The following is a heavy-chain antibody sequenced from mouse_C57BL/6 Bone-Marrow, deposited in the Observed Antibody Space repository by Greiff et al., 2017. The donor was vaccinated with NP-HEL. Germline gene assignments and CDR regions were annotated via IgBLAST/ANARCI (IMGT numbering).Heavy chain of an antibody. J-gene: IGHJ3*01. CDR3: ARRGLRLPFAY. V-gene: IGHV1-50*01. Sequence: QVQLQQPGAELVKPGASVKLSCKASGYTFTSYWMQWVKKRPGQGLEWIGEIDPSDSYTNYNQKFKGKATLTVDTSSSTAYMQLSSLTSEDSAVYYCARRGLRLPFAYWGQGTLVTVSA. CDR2: IDPSDSYT. D-gene: IGHD3-2*02. CDR1: GYTFTSYW.